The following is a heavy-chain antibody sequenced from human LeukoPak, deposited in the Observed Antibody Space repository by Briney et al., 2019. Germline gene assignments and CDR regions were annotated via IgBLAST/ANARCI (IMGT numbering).Heavy chain of an antibody. J-gene: IGHJ4*02. CDR3: ARLYCSGGGCYSVDY. CDR1: GFTFTNYA. D-gene: IGHD2-15*01. CDR2: ISGSDSGT. Sequence: PGGSLRLSCAASGFTFTNYAMSWVRQAPGMGLEWVSGISGSDSGTYYADSVKGRFTISRDNSRNTLYLQINSLRAEDTAVYYCARLYCSGGGCYSVDYWGQGTLVTVSS. V-gene: IGHV3-23*01.